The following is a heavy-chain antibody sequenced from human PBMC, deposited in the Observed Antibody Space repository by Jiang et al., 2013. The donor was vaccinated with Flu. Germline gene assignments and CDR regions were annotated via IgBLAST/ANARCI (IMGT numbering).Heavy chain of an antibody. J-gene: IGHJ5*02. D-gene: IGHD1-26*01. CDR1: GDSVSSNSAA. CDR3: ARGREGATGDWFDP. V-gene: IGHV6-1*01. CDR2: TFYRSKWFN. Sequence: QTLSLTCAISGDSVSSNSAAWNWIRQSPSRGLEWLGRTFYRSKWFNDYAVSVKSRITINPDTSKNQFSPQLNSVTPEDTAVYYCARGREGATGDWFDPWGQGTLVTVSS.